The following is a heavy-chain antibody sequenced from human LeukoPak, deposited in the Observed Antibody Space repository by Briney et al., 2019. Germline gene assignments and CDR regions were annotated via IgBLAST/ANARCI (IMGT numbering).Heavy chain of an antibody. CDR3: ARGRRYSYIYYYYYYIYV. V-gene: IGHV4-34*01. Sequence: SETLSLTCAVYGGSFSGYYWSGIRQPPGKGREWIGEINHSGSTNYNPSLKSRVTISVDTSKNQFSLKLSSVTAAYTAVYYWARGRRYSYIYYYYYYIYVSGKRATVT. J-gene: IGHJ6*03. CDR2: INHSGST. CDR1: GGSFSGYY. D-gene: IGHD5-18*01.